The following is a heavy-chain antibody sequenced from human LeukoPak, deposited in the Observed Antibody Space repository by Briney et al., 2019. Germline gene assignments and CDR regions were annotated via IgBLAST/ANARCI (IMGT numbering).Heavy chain of an antibody. D-gene: IGHD5-12*01. CDR2: ISSSSSYI. CDR1: GFTFSSYS. V-gene: IGHV3-21*01. CDR3: ARVLYSGYDSDY. J-gene: IGHJ4*02. Sequence: GGSLRLSCAASGFTFSSYSMNWVRQAPGKGLEWVSSISSSSSYIYYADSVKGRFTISRDNAKNSLYLQMNSLRAEDTAVDYCARVLYSGYDSDYWGQGTLVTVSS.